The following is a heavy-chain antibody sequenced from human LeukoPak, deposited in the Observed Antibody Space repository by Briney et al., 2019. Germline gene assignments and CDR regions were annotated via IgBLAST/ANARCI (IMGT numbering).Heavy chain of an antibody. D-gene: IGHD3-9*01. CDR2: ISGSGGST. J-gene: IGHJ3*02. V-gene: IGHV3-23*01. Sequence: PGGSLRLSCAASGFTFSSYAMSWVRQAPGKGLEWVSAISGSGGSTYYADSVKGRFTISRDNSKNTLYLQMNSLRDEDTAIYYCARDNIWAFDIWGQGTMVTVAS. CDR3: ARDNIWAFDI. CDR1: GFTFSSYA.